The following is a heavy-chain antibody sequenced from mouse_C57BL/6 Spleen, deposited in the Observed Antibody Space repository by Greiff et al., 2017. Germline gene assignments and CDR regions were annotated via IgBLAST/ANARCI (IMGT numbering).Heavy chain of an antibody. D-gene: IGHD2-4*01. CDR3: TRVYDYTYAMDY. CDR1: GFTFSDYY. J-gene: IGHJ4*01. Sequence: EVKLEESGGGLVQPGGSLKLSCAASGFTFSDYYMYWVRQTPEKRLEWVAYISSGGDYIYYADTVKGRFTISRDNARNTLYLQMSSLKSEDTAMXYCTRVYDYTYAMDYWGKGTSVTVSS. CDR2: ISSGGDYI. V-gene: IGHV5-9-1*02.